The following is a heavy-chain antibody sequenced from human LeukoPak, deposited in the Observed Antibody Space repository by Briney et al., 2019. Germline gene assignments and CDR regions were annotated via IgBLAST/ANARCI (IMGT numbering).Heavy chain of an antibody. CDR2: ISSSGSTI. V-gene: IGHV3-11*04. CDR1: AFTFSDYY. CDR3: ARDLRYYYMDV. Sequence: AGGSLRLSCAASAFTFSDYYMSWIRQAPGKGLEWVSYISSSGSTIYYADSVKGRFTISRDNAKNSLYLQMNSLRAEDTAVYYCARDLRYYYMDVWGKGTTVTVSS. J-gene: IGHJ6*03.